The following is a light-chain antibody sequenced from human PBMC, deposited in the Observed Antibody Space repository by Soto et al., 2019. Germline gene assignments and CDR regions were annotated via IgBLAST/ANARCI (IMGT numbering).Light chain of an antibody. CDR1: QTISSW. CDR3: QYYNSYSEA. J-gene: IGKJ1*01. Sequence: DIQMTQSPSTLSGSVGDRVTITCRASQTISSWLAWYQQKPGKAPKLLIYKASTLKSGVPSRFSGSGSGSEFALTVSILQPDVFSAYYCQYYNSYSEAFGHGTKVELK. CDR2: KAS. V-gene: IGKV1-5*03.